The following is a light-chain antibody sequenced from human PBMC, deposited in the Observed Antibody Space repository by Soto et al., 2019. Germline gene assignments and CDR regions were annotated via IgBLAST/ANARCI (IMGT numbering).Light chain of an antibody. CDR3: QQYNSSSWT. V-gene: IGKV1-5*03. CDR2: KAS. Sequence: DIQLTQSPSTLSASVGDRVTIACRASQSISSWLAWYQQQTGKAPKLLIYKASSLESGVPSRLRGSRSGNEFTLTVSRLQHDDFATYYCQQYNSSSWTFGKGTKVDIK. J-gene: IGKJ1*01. CDR1: QSISSW.